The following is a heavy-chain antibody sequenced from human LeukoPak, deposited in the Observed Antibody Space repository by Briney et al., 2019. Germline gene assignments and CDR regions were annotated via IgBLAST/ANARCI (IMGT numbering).Heavy chain of an antibody. J-gene: IGHJ6*03. V-gene: IGHV1-69*06. Sequence: SVKVSCKASGGTLSSYAISWVRQAPGQGLEWMGGIIPIFGTANYAQKFQGRVTITADKSTSTAYMELSSLRSEDTAVYYCARGTLYGDYYYYYMDVWGKGTTVTVSS. CDR1: GGTLSSYA. D-gene: IGHD4-17*01. CDR3: ARGTLYGDYYYYYMDV. CDR2: IIPIFGTA.